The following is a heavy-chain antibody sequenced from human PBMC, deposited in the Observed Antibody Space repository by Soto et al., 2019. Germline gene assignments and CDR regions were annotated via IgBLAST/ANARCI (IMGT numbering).Heavy chain of an antibody. CDR1: GFTFSSHS. V-gene: IGHV3-21*01. CDR2: ITATSSFI. CDR3: ARGAVVGIWYFDL. J-gene: IGHJ2*01. D-gene: IGHD6-19*01. Sequence: EVQLVESGGGLVKPGGSLRLSCAASGFTFSSHSVNWVRQAPGKGLEWVSCITATSSFIYYADSVKGRFTISRDNAKHSLYLQMDSLRVEDTAVYYCARGAVVGIWYFDLWGRGTLVTVSS.